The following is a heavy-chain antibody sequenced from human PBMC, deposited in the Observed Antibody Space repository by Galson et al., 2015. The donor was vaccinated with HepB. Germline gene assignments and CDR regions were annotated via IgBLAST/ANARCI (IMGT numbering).Heavy chain of an antibody. V-gene: IGHV3-64D*06. D-gene: IGHD3-22*01. Sequence: SLRLSCAASGFTFSSYAMHWVRQAPGKGLEYVSAISSNGGSTYYADSVKGRFTISRDNSKNTLYLQMSSLRAKDTAVYYCVIPYSISSGYTILDYWGQGTLVTVSS. J-gene: IGHJ4*02. CDR3: VIPYSISSGYTILDY. CDR1: GFTFSSYA. CDR2: ISSNGGST.